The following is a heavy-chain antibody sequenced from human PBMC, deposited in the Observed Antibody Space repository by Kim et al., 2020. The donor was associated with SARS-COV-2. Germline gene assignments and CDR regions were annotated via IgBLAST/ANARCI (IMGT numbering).Heavy chain of an antibody. Sequence: GGSLRLSCAASGFTFSSYEMNWVRQAPGKGLEWVSYISNSGSTIYYADSVNGRFTISRDTAKNSLYLQMNSLRAEDTAVYYCASVPSCYYDSSGPDYWGQGTLVTVSS. V-gene: IGHV3-48*03. D-gene: IGHD3-22*01. CDR1: GFTFSSYE. J-gene: IGHJ4*02. CDR3: ASVPSCYYDSSGPDY. CDR2: ISNSGSTI.